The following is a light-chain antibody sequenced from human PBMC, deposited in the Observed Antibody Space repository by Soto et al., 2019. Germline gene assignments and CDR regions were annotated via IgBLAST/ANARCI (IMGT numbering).Light chain of an antibody. CDR1: QGIRND. CDR3: LQDYDYPLT. Sequence: AIQVTQSPSSLSASVGDRVTITCRASQGIRNDLGWYRQKPGEPPKLLIYATSRLQSGVPSRFSGSGSGTDFTLTISSLQPEDSATYYCLQDYDYPLTFGGGTKVQIK. V-gene: IGKV1-6*01. J-gene: IGKJ4*01. CDR2: ATS.